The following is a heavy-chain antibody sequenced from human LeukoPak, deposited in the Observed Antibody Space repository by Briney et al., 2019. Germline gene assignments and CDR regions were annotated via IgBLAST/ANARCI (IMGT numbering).Heavy chain of an antibody. D-gene: IGHD1-1*01. V-gene: IGHV4-39*01. J-gene: IGHJ4*02. Sequence: SETLSLTCTVSGGSISTSSYFWGWIRQPPGKGLECIGSIYYSGSTYYNPSLKSRVTISVDTSKNQFSLKLSSVTAADAAVYYCARHGTNWNAGNFDYWGQGTLVTVSA. CDR2: IYYSGST. CDR1: GGSISTSSYF. CDR3: ARHGTNWNAGNFDY.